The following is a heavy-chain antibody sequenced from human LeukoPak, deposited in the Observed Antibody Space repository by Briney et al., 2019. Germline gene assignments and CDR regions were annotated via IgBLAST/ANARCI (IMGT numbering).Heavy chain of an antibody. J-gene: IGHJ5*02. CDR2: IYTSGST. D-gene: IGHD2-15*01. CDR1: GVSISSNY. V-gene: IGHV4-4*07. CDR3: APEPYCSGVSCRGSGP. Sequence: SETLSLTFTVSGVSISSNYRSCLRRPAGKGLEWIGRIYTSGSTNYNPSLKSRVTMSVDTSKNQFSLKLSSVTAADTAVYYCAPEPYCSGVSCRGSGPWGQGTLVTVSS.